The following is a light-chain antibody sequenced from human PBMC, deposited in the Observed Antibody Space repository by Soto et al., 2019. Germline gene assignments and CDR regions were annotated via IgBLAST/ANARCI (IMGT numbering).Light chain of an antibody. Sequence: EIVLTQSPGTLSLSPGERTTFSCRASQSVSSSYLAWYQRKPGQAPRLLIYGASSRATGIPDRFSGSGSGSDFLLRISRLEPEDFAVYYCQQYGSSPVTFGQGTKVEIK. CDR1: QSVSSSY. CDR2: GAS. V-gene: IGKV3-20*01. CDR3: QQYGSSPVT. J-gene: IGKJ1*01.